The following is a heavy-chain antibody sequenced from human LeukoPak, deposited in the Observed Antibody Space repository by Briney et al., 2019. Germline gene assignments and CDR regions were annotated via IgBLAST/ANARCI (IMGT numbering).Heavy chain of an antibody. CDR3: ARDSLFCTGGSCYSKYFDY. D-gene: IGHD2-15*01. Sequence: GRSLRLSCAASGFSLNTYAMHWVRQAPGKGLEWLAVIWYDGSNEYYSDSVKGRFAISRDNSKNTLYLEMNSLRGEDTAVYFCARDSLFCTGGSCYSKYFDYWGQGTLVTVSS. CDR1: GFSLNTYA. V-gene: IGHV3-33*01. J-gene: IGHJ4*02. CDR2: IWYDGSNE.